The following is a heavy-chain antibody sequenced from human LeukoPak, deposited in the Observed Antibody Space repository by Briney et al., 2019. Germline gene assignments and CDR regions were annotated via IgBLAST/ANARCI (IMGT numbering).Heavy chain of an antibody. Sequence: XRQPPGXXREWIGNIYYSGSTYYNPSLKSRVTISVDTSKNQFSLKLSSVTAADTAVYYCARLWGFDPWGQGTLVTVSS. V-gene: IGHV4-39*01. CDR3: ARLWGFDP. D-gene: IGHD7-27*01. CDR2: IYYSGST. J-gene: IGHJ5*02.